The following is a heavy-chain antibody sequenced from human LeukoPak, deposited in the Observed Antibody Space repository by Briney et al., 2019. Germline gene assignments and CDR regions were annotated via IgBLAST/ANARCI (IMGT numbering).Heavy chain of an antibody. D-gene: IGHD4-23*01. CDR3: ARDPGGSGWGAFDI. J-gene: IGHJ3*02. V-gene: IGHV3-64*04. Sequence: GGSLRLSCSASGFTFSSYAMHWVRQAPGKGLEYVSAVSSNGGTTYYADSVKGRFTISRDNAENSLYLQMNSLRAEDTAVFYCARDPGGSGWGAFDIWGQGTLVSVSS. CDR1: GFTFSSYA. CDR2: VSSNGGTT.